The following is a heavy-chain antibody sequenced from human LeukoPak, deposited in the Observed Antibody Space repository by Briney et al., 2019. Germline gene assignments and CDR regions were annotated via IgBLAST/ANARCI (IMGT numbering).Heavy chain of an antibody. CDR3: ATHYYDSSGYVL. Sequence: PSQTLSLTCTVAGGSISSGSDYWSWIRQPAGKGLEWIGRIYTSGSTNYSPSLKSRVTISVDTSKNQFSLKLSSVTAADTAVYYCATHYYDSSGYVLWGQGTLVTVSS. CDR1: GGSISSGSDY. D-gene: IGHD3-22*01. V-gene: IGHV4-61*02. CDR2: IYTSGST. J-gene: IGHJ4*02.